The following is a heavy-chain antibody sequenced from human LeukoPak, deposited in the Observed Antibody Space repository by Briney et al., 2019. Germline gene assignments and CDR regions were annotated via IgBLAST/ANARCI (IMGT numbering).Heavy chain of an antibody. CDR1: GFTFSSYG. D-gene: IGHD6-13*01. V-gene: IGHV3-30*02. J-gene: IGHJ4*02. Sequence: PGGSLRLSCAASGFTFSSYGMHWVRQAPGKGLEWVAFIRYDGSNKYYADPVKGRFTISRDNSKNTLYLQMNSLRAEDTAVYYCARAPLQQLVLDYWGQGTLVTVSS. CDR2: IRYDGSNK. CDR3: ARAPLQQLVLDY.